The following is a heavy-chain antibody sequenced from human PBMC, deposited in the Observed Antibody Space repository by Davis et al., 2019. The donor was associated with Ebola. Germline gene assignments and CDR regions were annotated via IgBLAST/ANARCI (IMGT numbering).Heavy chain of an antibody. CDR3: ARDFSLVGYDFWSGYHGGAFDI. Sequence: PGGSLRLSCAASGFTFSSYWMSWVRQAPGKGLEWVANIKQDGSEKYYVDSVKGRFTISRDNAKNSLYLQMNSLRAEDTAVYYCARDFSLVGYDFWSGYHGGAFDIWGQGTMVTVSS. J-gene: IGHJ3*02. CDR2: IKQDGSEK. CDR1: GFTFSSYW. V-gene: IGHV3-7*01. D-gene: IGHD3-3*01.